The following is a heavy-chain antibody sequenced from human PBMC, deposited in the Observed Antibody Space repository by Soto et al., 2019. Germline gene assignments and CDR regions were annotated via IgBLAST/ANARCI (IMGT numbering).Heavy chain of an antibody. CDR3: ARGLRGDYAAFDI. V-gene: IGHV4-59*01. CDR2: IYYSGST. Sequence: SETLSLTCTVSGGSISSYYWSWIRQPPGKGLERIGYIYYSGSTNYNPSLKSRVTISVDTSKNQFSLKLSSVTAADTAVYYCARGLRGDYAAFDIWGQGTMVTVSS. J-gene: IGHJ3*02. CDR1: GGSISSYY. D-gene: IGHD4-17*01.